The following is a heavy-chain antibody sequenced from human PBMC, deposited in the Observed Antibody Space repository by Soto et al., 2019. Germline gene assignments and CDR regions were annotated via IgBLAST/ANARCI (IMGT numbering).Heavy chain of an antibody. CDR3: AKDSYGHDILTGYYMA. D-gene: IGHD3-9*01. V-gene: IGHV3-30*18. J-gene: IGHJ5*02. Sequence: GGSLRLSCAASGFTFSSYGMHWVRQAPGKGLEWVAVISYDGSNKYYADSVKGRFTISRDNSKNTLYLQMNSLRAEDTAVYYCAKDSYGHDILTGYYMAWGQGTLVTVSS. CDR1: GFTFSSYG. CDR2: ISYDGSNK.